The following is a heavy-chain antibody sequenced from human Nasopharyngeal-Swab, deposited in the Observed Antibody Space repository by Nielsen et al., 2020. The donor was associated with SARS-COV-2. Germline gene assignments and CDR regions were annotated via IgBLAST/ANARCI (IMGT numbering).Heavy chain of an antibody. CDR3: ARELPGTYSSFDY. D-gene: IGHD1-26*01. J-gene: IGHJ4*02. CDR2: IFVRSNSP. Sequence: SETLSLTCSVSGVSVTSGDVFWSWIRQPAGKALQYIGRIFVRSNSPDFNPSLKSRGTISIDTSKNQFSLNLTSVTAADTAIYFCARELPGTYSSFDYWGQGILVTVSS. CDR1: GVSVTSGDVF. V-gene: IGHV4-61*02.